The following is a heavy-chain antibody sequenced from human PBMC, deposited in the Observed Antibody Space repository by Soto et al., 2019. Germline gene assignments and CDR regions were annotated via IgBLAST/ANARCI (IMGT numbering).Heavy chain of an antibody. J-gene: IGHJ4*02. D-gene: IGHD2-15*01. CDR1: GYNFATQW. V-gene: IGHV5-51*01. CDR3: ARHIGYDGLLRD. Sequence: PGESLKISCEGSGYNFATQWIGWVRQMPGKGLEWMGIIYPGDSDTRYSPSFQGQVTISADKSMYTAYLQWSSLKTSDTAMYYCARHIGYDGLLRDWGRGTLVTVSS. CDR2: IYPGDSDT.